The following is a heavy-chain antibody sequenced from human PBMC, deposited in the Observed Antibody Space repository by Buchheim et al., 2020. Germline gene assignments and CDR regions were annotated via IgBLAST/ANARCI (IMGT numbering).Heavy chain of an antibody. Sequence: QVQLQESGPGLVKPSGTLSLTCTVSGGSISSGDYYWSWIRQPPGKGLEYIGYIYYSGSTYYNPSLKTRITISVDTSKNQFSLKLSSVTAADTAVYYCARTVYDTTGYYLGDYFDYWGQGTL. CDR2: IYYSGST. D-gene: IGHD3-22*01. J-gene: IGHJ4*02. CDR1: GGSISSGDYY. V-gene: IGHV4-30-4*01. CDR3: ARTVYDTTGYYLGDYFDY.